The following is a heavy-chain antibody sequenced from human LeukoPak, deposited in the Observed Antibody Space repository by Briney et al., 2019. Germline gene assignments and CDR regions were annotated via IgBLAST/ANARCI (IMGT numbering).Heavy chain of an antibody. CDR3: AKDSIYGDGKWDIDY. J-gene: IGHJ4*02. CDR1: GFNFRMYA. Sequence: GGSLRLSCAASGFNFRMYAMSWVRLAPGKGLEWVSGIVGDGSSTYYADSVKGRFTISNDYSKNTLYLQMNSLSAEDTAMYYCAKDSIYGDGKWDIDYWGQGTLVTVSS. D-gene: IGHD1-26*01. V-gene: IGHV3-23*01. CDR2: IVGDGSST.